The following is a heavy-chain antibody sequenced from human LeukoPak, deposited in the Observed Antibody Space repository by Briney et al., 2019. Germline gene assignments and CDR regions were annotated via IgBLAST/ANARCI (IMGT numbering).Heavy chain of an antibody. CDR2: IYSGGST. V-gene: IGHV3-53*01. CDR3: ASDAFDI. CDR1: GFTVSSNY. J-gene: IGHJ3*02. Sequence: GASLRPSCAAYGFTVSSNYMSWVRQPPGKGLEWVSVIYSGGSTYYAGSVKGRFTISGDNSKNTLYLQMDSLRAEDTAVYYCASDAFDIWGQGTMVTVSS.